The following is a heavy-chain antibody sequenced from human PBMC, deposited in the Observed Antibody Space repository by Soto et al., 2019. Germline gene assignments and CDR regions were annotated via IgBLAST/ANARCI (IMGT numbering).Heavy chain of an antibody. Sequence: HLQLQESGSGLLRPSQTLSLTCAVSGDSISSGAYSWSWIRQPPGKGLEWIGYIYARGRTYYNRTLKSRGTMSVDRSKNQFSLNLSSVTAADTAVYFCARTLDYGGSAGSNWFDPWGQGTLVTVSS. D-gene: IGHD4-17*01. V-gene: IGHV4-30-2*01. CDR2: IYARGRT. CDR1: GDSISSGAYS. CDR3: ARTLDYGGSAGSNWFDP. J-gene: IGHJ5*02.